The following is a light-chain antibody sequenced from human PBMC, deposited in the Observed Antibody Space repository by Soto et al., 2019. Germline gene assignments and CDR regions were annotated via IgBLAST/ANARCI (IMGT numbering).Light chain of an antibody. CDR3: SSYTSSSTVI. Sequence: QSALTQPASVSGSPGQSITISCTGTSSDVGDHNYVSWYQQQPGKAPKLMIYAVSNRPSGVSNRFSGSKSGNTASLTISGLQAEDEADYYCSSYTSSSTVIFGGRTKVTVL. CDR2: AVS. V-gene: IGLV2-14*03. J-gene: IGLJ2*01. CDR1: SSDVGDHNY.